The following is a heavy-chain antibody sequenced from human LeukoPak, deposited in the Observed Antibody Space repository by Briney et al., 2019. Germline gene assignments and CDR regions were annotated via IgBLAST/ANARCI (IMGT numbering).Heavy chain of an antibody. CDR3: ARGTSSGWYGFDF. CDR2: IHYSGST. CDR1: GGSISRYY. Sequence: SETLSLTCTVSGGSISRYYWSWIRQPPGKGLEWIGDIHYSGSTNYNPSLKSRVTISVDTSKNQFSLNLSSVTAADTAVYYCARGTSSGWYGFDFWGQGTLVTVSS. D-gene: IGHD6-19*01. J-gene: IGHJ4*02. V-gene: IGHV4-59*01.